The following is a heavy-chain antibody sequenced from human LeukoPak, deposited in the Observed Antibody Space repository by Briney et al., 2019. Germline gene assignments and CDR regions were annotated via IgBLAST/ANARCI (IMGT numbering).Heavy chain of an antibody. J-gene: IGHJ3*02. V-gene: IGHV4-34*01. Sequence: SETLSLTCAVYGGSFSGYYWSWIRQPPGKGLEWIGEINHSGSTNYNPSLKSRVTISVDTSKNQFSLKLSSVTAADTAVYYCARGMGATIYYAFDIWGQGTMVTVPS. CDR3: ARGMGATIYYAFDI. CDR1: GGSFSGYY. CDR2: INHSGST. D-gene: IGHD1-26*01.